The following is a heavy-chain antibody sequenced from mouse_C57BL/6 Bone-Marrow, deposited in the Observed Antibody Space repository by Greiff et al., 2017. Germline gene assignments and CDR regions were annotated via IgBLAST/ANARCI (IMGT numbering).Heavy chain of an antibody. CDR2: ISDGGSYT. Sequence: EVQLQESGGGLVKPGGSLKLSCAASGFTFSSYAMSWVRQTPEKRLEWVATISDGGSYTYYPDNVKGRFTISRDNAKNNLYLQMSHLKSEDTAMYYCARDGDYGSRNDVWGQGTTLTVSS. D-gene: IGHD1-1*01. J-gene: IGHJ2*01. V-gene: IGHV5-4*01. CDR3: ARDGDYGSRNDV. CDR1: GFTFSSYA.